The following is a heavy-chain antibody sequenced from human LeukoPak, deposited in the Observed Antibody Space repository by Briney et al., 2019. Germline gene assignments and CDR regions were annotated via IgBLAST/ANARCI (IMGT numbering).Heavy chain of an antibody. CDR1: RFTFSNSD. J-gene: IGHJ5*02. Sequence: GGSLRLSCAASRFTFSNSDMSWVRQAPGKGLEWVSAIGGSGGSTFYADSAKGRFTVSRDNSKNTLYLQMSSLRAEDTAVYYCAKSRLTPHPWGQGTLVTVSS. V-gene: IGHV3-23*01. CDR3: AKSRLTPHP. D-gene: IGHD1-14*01. CDR2: IGGSGGST.